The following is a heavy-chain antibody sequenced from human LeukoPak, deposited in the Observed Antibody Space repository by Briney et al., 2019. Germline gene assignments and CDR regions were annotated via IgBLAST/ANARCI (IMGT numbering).Heavy chain of an antibody. CDR2: IIPIFGTA. CDR1: GGTFSSYA. V-gene: IGHV1-69*05. J-gene: IGHJ6*03. D-gene: IGHD1-26*01. CDR3: ARESSGRSGEFYYYYYYYMDV. Sequence: SVKVSCKASGGTFSSYAISWVRQAPGQGLEWMGRIIPIFGTAIFAQKFQGRVTITTDESTSTAYMELSSLRSEDTAVYYCARESSGRSGEFYYYYYYYMDVWGKGTTVTVSS.